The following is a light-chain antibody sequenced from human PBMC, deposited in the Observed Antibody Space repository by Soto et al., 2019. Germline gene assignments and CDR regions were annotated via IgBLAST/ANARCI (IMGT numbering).Light chain of an antibody. CDR3: AAWDGSLNGHV. Sequence: QSVLTQPPSVSGTPGQGVTISCSGSTSNIGENSVGWFQQLPGTAPKVVIYVTNKRPSGVPDRFSGSKSGTSAYLAISGPQSEDEADYYCAAWDGSLNGHVFGTGTKLTVL. V-gene: IGLV1-44*01. CDR2: VTN. J-gene: IGLJ1*01. CDR1: TSNIGENS.